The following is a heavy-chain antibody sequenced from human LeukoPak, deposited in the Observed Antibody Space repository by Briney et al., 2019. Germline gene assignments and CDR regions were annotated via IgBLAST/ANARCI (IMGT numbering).Heavy chain of an antibody. V-gene: IGHV1-3*01. CDR2: INAGNGNT. CDR3: AREERITMVRGVIIGYYYYGMDV. D-gene: IGHD3-10*01. J-gene: IGHJ6*04. Sequence: ASVKVSCKASGYTFTSYAMHWVRQAPGQRLEWMGWINAGNGNTKYSQKFQGRGTITRDTSASTAYMELSSLRSEDTAVYYCAREERITMVRGVIIGYYYYGMDVWGKGTTVTVSS. CDR1: GYTFTSYA.